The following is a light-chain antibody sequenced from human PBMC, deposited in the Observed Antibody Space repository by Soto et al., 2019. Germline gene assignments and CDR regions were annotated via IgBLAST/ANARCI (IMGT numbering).Light chain of an antibody. CDR2: DVN. CDR3: CSFAATSTYV. CDR1: SSDVGAYNS. J-gene: IGLJ1*01. Sequence: QSVLTQPRSVSGSPGQSVTISCTGTSSDVGAYNSVSWYQQHPDKAPKLMIYDVNKRPSGVPDRFSASKSANTASLTISGLQAEDEADYYCCSFAATSTYVFGTGTKLTVL. V-gene: IGLV2-11*01.